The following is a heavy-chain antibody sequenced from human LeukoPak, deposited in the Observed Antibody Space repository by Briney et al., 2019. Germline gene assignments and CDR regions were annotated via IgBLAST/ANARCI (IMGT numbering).Heavy chain of an antibody. D-gene: IGHD5-18*01. Sequence: GGSLRLSCAASVFTFSSYAMSWVRQAPGKGLEWVSVINGSGGSTYYAHSVKGRFTLSRDNSKNTLSLQMNSLRAEGTAVYYCAKAGTAMVHWGQGTLVTVSS. CDR3: AKAGTAMVH. V-gene: IGHV3-23*01. J-gene: IGHJ4*02. CDR1: VFTFSSYA. CDR2: INGSGGST.